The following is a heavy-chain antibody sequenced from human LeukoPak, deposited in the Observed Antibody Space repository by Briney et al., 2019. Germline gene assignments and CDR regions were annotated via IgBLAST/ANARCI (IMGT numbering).Heavy chain of an antibody. J-gene: IGHJ5*02. CDR3: ARDPRGIVGANHNWFDP. CDR1: GGSISSGDYY. CDR2: IYYSGST. V-gene: IGHV4-30-4*08. Sequence: PSQTLSLTCTVSGGSISSGDYYWSWIRQPPGKGLEWIGYIYYSGSTYYNPSLKSRVTMSVDTSKSQFSLKLISVTAADTAVYYCARDPRGIVGANHNWFDPWGQGTLVTVSS. D-gene: IGHD1-26*01.